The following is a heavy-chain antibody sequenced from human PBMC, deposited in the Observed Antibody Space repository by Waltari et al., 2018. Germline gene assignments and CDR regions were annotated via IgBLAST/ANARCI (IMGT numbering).Heavy chain of an antibody. Sequence: QLQLQESGPGLVKPSETLSLTCTVSGGSISSSSYYWGWIRQPPGKGLEWIGSIYYSGSTYYNPSLKSRVTISVDTSKNQFSLKLSSVTAADTAVYYCARDIVATTDAFDIWGQGTMVTVSS. D-gene: IGHD5-12*01. J-gene: IGHJ3*02. CDR1: GGSISSSSYY. CDR2: IYYSGST. CDR3: ARDIVATTDAFDI. V-gene: IGHV4-39*07.